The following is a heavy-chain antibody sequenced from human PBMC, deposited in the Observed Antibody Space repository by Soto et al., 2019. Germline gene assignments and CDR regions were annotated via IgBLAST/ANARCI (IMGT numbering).Heavy chain of an antibody. CDR3: ATDVVGTTDRFDP. D-gene: IGHD1-7*01. Sequence: ASVKVSCKAFGYSFTSADISWVRQTTGQGLEWMGWINPNTGNAGYAQKFQGRVTMTRDTAVNTAYMELTSLTSDDTAVYFCATDVVGTTDRFDPWGQGTLVTVSS. CDR2: INPNTGNA. J-gene: IGHJ5*02. CDR1: GYSFTSAD. V-gene: IGHV1-8*01.